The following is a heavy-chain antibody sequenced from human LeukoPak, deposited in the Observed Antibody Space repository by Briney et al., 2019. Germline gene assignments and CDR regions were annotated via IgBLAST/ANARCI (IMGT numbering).Heavy chain of an antibody. CDR2: ISYDGSNK. Sequence: SCKASGYTFTGYYMHWVRQAPGKGLEWVAVISYDGSNKYYADSVKGRFTISGDNSKNTLYLQMNSLRAEDTAVYYCAKEPMAASNYYYYYMDVWGKGTTVTVSS. V-gene: IGHV3-30*18. CDR1: GYTFTGYY. D-gene: IGHD2-15*01. J-gene: IGHJ6*03. CDR3: AKEPMAASNYYYYYMDV.